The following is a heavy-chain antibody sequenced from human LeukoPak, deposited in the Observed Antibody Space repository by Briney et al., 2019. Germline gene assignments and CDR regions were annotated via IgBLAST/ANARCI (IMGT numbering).Heavy chain of an antibody. V-gene: IGHV3-21*01. D-gene: IGHD2-21*01. J-gene: IGHJ6*02. CDR2: ISSSSSYI. CDR3: AKEGEDPVYGMDV. Sequence: GGSLRLSCAASGFTFGIYWMNWVRQAPGKGLERVSSISSSSSYIYYADSVKGRFTISRDNAKNSLYLQMNSLRAEDTAVYYCAKEGEDPVYGMDVWGQGTTVTVSS. CDR1: GFTFGIYW.